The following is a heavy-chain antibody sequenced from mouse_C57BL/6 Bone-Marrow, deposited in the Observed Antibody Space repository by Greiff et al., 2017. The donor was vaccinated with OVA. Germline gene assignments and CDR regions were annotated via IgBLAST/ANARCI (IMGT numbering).Heavy chain of an antibody. CDR1: GFTFSDYG. J-gene: IGHJ1*03. Sequence: EVQLVESGGGLVQPGGSLKLSCAASGFTFSDYGMAWVRQAPRKGPEWVAFISNLAYSIYYADTVTGRFTISRENAKNTLYLEMSSLRSEDTAMYYCARHGTVVATEYFDVWGTGTTVTVSS. V-gene: IGHV5-15*01. D-gene: IGHD1-1*01. CDR3: ARHGTVVATEYFDV. CDR2: ISNLAYSI.